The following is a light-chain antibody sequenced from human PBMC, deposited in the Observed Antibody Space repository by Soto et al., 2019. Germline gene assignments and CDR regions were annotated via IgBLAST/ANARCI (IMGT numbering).Light chain of an antibody. CDR3: HQYNNWPPI. V-gene: IGKV3-15*01. CDR1: QSVSTY. CDR2: GAS. Sequence: EIVMTQSPATLSVSPGERVTLSCGASQSVSTYLAWYQQKPGQAPSLLIYGASTRATGIPARFSGSGSGTEFTLIISSLQSEDFAVYYCHQYNNWPPIFGPGTRLDIK. J-gene: IGKJ3*01.